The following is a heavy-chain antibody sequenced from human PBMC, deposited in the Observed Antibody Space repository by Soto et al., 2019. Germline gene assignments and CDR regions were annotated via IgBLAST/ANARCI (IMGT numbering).Heavy chain of an antibody. V-gene: IGHV3-15*07. CDR2: IKSKTDGGTT. J-gene: IGHJ4*02. Sequence: VQLVESGGGFVKPGGSLRLSCAASGFTFSNVWMNWVRQAPGKGLEWVGHIKSKTDGGTTDYAAPVKGRFTISRDDSKNTLYLQMNSLKIDDTGVYYCTTDIWPYFQSDYWGQGTLVTVSP. CDR3: TTDIWPYFQSDY. D-gene: IGHD2-21*01. CDR1: GFTFSNVW.